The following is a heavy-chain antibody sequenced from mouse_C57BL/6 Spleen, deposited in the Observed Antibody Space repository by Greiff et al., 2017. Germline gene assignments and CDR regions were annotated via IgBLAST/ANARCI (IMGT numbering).Heavy chain of an antibody. CDR2: IRNKANGYKT. J-gene: IGHJ1*03. CDR1: GFTFTDYY. V-gene: IGHV7-3*01. CDR3: VRFTDGYYGYFDV. Sequence: EVMLVESGGGLVQPGGSLSLSCAASGFTFTDYYMSWVRQPPGKALEWLGFIRNKANGYKTEYSASVKGRFTISRDNSQSILYLQMNALRAEDSATYYCVRFTDGYYGYFDVWGTGTTVTVSS. D-gene: IGHD2-3*01.